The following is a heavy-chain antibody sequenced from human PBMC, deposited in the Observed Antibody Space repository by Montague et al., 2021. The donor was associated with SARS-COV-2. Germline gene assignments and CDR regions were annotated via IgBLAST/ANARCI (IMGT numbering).Heavy chain of an antibody. CDR1: GASMSGSY. CDR3: VREGRSSAYAMDY. Sequence: SETLSLTCTVSGASMSGSYWGWVRQPPGKGPEWIGNIYSSGSTHYNPSLKSRVTISVDTSKTQFPLRLTSVTAADTAVYYCVREGRSSAYAMDYWGQGTLVTVSP. CDR2: IYSSGST. V-gene: IGHV4-59*01. J-gene: IGHJ4*02. D-gene: IGHD3-22*01.